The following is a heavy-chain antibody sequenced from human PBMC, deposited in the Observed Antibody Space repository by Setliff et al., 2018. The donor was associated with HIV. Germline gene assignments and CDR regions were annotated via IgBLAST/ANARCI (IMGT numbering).Heavy chain of an antibody. CDR1: GYTFTSYG. J-gene: IGHJ6*04. D-gene: IGHD4-17*01. CDR2: ISTYKGNT. CDR3: ARDNYDDYSRVQMDV. Sequence: ASVKVSCKASGYTFTSYGISWVRQAPGQGLEWMGWISTYKGNTKYEQKFQGRVTMATDTSTSTAYMELRSLRSDDTAIYYCARDNYDDYSRVQMDVWGKGTTVTVSS. V-gene: IGHV1-18*04.